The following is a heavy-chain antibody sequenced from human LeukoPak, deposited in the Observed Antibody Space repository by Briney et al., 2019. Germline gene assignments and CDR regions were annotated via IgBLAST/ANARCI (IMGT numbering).Heavy chain of an antibody. Sequence: SETLSLTCTLSGDSINIYYWTWIRQPPGKGLEWIGYIYYSGSTNYNTSLKSRVTIPVNTSKNQFSLNLDSVPAADAAVYYCARQVPYTSRPDYWGQGTLVTVSS. CDR2: IYYSGST. CDR1: GDSINIYY. V-gene: IGHV4-59*08. D-gene: IGHD2-2*01. J-gene: IGHJ4*02. CDR3: ARQVPYTSRPDY.